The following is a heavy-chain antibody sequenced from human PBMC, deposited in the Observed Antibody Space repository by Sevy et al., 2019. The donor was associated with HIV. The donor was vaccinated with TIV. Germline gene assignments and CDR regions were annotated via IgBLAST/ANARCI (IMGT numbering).Heavy chain of an antibody. CDR3: ARVTAVADLYFDY. CDR2: ISGPGSST. Sequence: GGSLRLSCAASGFTFNTHAMNWVRQAPGKGLEWVSVISGPGSSTYYVDSVKGRFTISRDNSKNILYLQMNSLRADDTAVYYCARVTAVADLYFDYWGQGTLVTVSS. D-gene: IGHD6-19*01. J-gene: IGHJ4*02. V-gene: IGHV3-23*01. CDR1: GFTFNTHA.